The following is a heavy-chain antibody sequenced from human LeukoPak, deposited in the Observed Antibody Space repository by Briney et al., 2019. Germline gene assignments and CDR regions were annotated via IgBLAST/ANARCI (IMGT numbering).Heavy chain of an antibody. D-gene: IGHD6-19*01. Sequence: GGSLRLSCAASGFTFSSYAMHWVRQAPGKGLEWVAVISYDGSNKYYADSVKGRFTISRDNSKNTLCLQMNSLRAEDTAVYYCARDPSYGWGVVAVAGIGPGYFDYWGQGTLVTVSS. J-gene: IGHJ4*02. CDR2: ISYDGSNK. CDR1: GFTFSSYA. CDR3: ARDPSYGWGVVAVAGIGPGYFDY. V-gene: IGHV3-30*04.